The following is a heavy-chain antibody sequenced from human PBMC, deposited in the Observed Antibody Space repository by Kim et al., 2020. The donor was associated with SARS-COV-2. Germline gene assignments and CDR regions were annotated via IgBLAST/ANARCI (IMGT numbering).Heavy chain of an antibody. D-gene: IGHD3-22*01. Sequence: YAQKFQGWVTMTRDTSISTAYMELSRLRSGDTAVYYCARGQIDSSGSRMDVWGQGTTVTVSS. CDR3: ARGQIDSSGSRMDV. V-gene: IGHV1-2*04. J-gene: IGHJ6*02.